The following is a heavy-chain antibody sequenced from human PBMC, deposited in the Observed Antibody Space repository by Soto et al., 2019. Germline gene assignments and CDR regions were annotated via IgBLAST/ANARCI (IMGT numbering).Heavy chain of an antibody. Sequence: ASVKVSCKASGYTFTSYGISWVRQAPGQGLEWMGWISAYNGNTNYAQKFQGRVTITADESTSTAYMELSSLRSEDTAVYYCARTRYYDILTGYPFDYWGQGTLVTVSS. CDR2: ISAYNGNT. D-gene: IGHD3-9*01. J-gene: IGHJ4*02. CDR3: ARTRYYDILTGYPFDY. V-gene: IGHV1-18*01. CDR1: GYTFTSYG.